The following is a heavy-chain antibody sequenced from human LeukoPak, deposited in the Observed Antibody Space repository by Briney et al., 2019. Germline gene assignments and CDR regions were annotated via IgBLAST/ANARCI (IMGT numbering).Heavy chain of an antibody. J-gene: IGHJ4*02. CDR2: ISYDGSNK. CDR3: AESHYYGSGPDY. CDR1: GFTFSSYG. V-gene: IGHV3-30*03. Sequence: GGSLRLSCAASGFTFSSYGMHWVRQAPGKGLEWVAVISYDGSNKYYADSVKGRFTISRDNSKNTLYLQMNSLRAEDTAVYYCAESHYYGSGPDYWGQGTLVTVSS. D-gene: IGHD3-10*01.